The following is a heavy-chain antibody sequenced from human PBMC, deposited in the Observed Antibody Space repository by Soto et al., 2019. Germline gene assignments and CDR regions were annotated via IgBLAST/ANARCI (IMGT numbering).Heavy chain of an antibody. CDR3: ARVYPLEYSSPPYYYYGMDV. CDR2: IIPIFGTA. J-gene: IGHJ6*02. V-gene: IGHV1-69*06. D-gene: IGHD6-6*01. Sequence: SVKVCCKASGGTFSSYAISWVRQAPGQGLEWMGGIIPIFGTANYAQKFQGRVTITADKSTSTAYMELSSLRSEDTAVYYCARVYPLEYSSPPYYYYGMDVWGQGTTVTVSS. CDR1: GGTFSSYA.